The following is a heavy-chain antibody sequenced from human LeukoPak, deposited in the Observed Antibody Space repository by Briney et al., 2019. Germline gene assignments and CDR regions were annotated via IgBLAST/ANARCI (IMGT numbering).Heavy chain of an antibody. V-gene: IGHV3-15*01. CDR1: GFTFRNAW. J-gene: IGHJ4*02. D-gene: IGHD1-26*01. CDR3: TTNVLRWELFDY. CDR2: IRSETDAGTT. Sequence: GGSLRLSCTASGFTFRNAWMSWVRQAPGKGLEWVGRIRSETDAGTTDYAAPVKGRVTISRDGSKNTLYLQMNNLNTEDTAVYYCTTNVLRWELFDYWGQGTLVTVSS.